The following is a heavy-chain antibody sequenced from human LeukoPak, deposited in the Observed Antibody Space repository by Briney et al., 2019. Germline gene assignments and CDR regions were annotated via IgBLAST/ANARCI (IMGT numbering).Heavy chain of an antibody. CDR1: GFTISNHW. CDR3: AREVEVVPATMGAYYYYYMDV. J-gene: IGHJ6*03. Sequence: GGSLRLSCAASGFTISNHWMHWVRQAPGKGLVWVSRIKSDGSSASYADSVKGRFTISRDNSKNTLYLQMNSLRPDDTAVYSCAREVEVVPATMGAYYYYYMDVWGKGTTVTVSS. CDR2: IKSDGSSA. V-gene: IGHV3-74*01. D-gene: IGHD2-2*01.